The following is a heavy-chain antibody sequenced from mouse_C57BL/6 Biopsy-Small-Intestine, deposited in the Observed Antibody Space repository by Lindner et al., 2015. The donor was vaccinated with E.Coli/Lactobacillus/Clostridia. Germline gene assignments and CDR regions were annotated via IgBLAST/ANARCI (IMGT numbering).Heavy chain of an antibody. CDR1: GYSFTDHN. CDR2: INPKYGTT. Sequence: VQLQESGPELVKPGASVKISCKASGYSFTDHNMNWVKQSNGKSLEWIGIINPKYGTTSYNQQFKGKATLTGDQSSSTAYMQLNSLTSEDSAVYYCAREGPWPFAYWGQGTLVTVSA. CDR3: AREGPWPFAY. J-gene: IGHJ3*01. V-gene: IGHV1-39*01.